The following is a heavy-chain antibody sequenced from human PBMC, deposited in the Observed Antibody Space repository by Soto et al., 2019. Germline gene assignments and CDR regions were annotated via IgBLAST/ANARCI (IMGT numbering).Heavy chain of an antibody. CDR3: ARHYGDGYDYVDY. D-gene: IGHD5-12*01. Sequence: SRVTISQDTSKNQFSLKLSSVTAADTAVYYCARHYGDGYDYVDYWGQGTLVTVSS. V-gene: IGHV4-59*08. J-gene: IGHJ4*02.